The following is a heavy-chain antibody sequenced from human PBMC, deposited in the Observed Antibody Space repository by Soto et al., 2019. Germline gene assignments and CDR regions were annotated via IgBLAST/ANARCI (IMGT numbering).Heavy chain of an antibody. J-gene: IGHJ4*02. CDR2: TSHTGNT. Sequence: SETLSLTCSVSGVSVTSYHWSWIRQFPGKGLEWIAYTSHTGNTNYNPSLKSRVIISLDTSKNQVSLQLSSVTAADTAVYYCGRSLAVTAIDHWGQGTLVTVSS. D-gene: IGHD2-21*02. CDR3: GRSLAVTAIDH. V-gene: IGHV4-59*02. CDR1: GVSVTSYH.